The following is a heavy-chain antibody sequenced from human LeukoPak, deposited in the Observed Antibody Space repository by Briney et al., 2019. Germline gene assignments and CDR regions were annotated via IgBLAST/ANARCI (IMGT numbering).Heavy chain of an antibody. D-gene: IGHD5-12*01. Sequence: GGSLRLSCAASGFTFSNYAMHWVRQAPGKGLEWVAAISYDATIEHYADSVKGRITISRDNSKNTLYLQMTSLRTEDTAVYYCTRLRNVRRGSDGYFFDYWGRGTLVTVSS. V-gene: IGHV3-30*04. CDR2: ISYDATIE. CDR3: TRLRNVRRGSDGYFFDY. J-gene: IGHJ4*02. CDR1: GFTFSNYA.